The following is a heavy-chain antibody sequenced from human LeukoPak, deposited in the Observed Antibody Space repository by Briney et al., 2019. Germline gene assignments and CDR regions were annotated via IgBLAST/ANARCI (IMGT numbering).Heavy chain of an antibody. CDR2: MNPNSGNT. V-gene: IGHV1-8*01. J-gene: IGHJ5*02. CDR1: GYTFTSYD. CDR3: ARDPLPRTSHPHNWFDP. Sequence: ASVKVSCKASGYTFTSYDINWVRQATGQGLEWMGWMNPNSGNTGYAQKLQGRVTMTTDTSTSTAYMELRSLRSDDTAVYYCARDPLPRTSHPHNWFDPWGQGTLVTVSS. D-gene: IGHD2-2*01.